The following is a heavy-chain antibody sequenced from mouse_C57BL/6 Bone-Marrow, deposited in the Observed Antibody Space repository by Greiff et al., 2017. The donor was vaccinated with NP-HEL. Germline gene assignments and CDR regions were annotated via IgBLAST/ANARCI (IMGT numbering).Heavy chain of an antibody. V-gene: IGHV2-5*01. J-gene: IGHJ1*03. Sequence: VKLQESGPGLVQPSQSLSITCTVSGFSLTSYGVHWVRQSPGKGLEWLGVIWRGGSTDYNAAFMSRLSITKDNSKSQVFFKMNSLQADDTAIYYCAKNWILGWYFDVWGTGTTVTVSS. CDR2: IWRGGST. CDR3: AKNWILGWYFDV. CDR1: GFSLTSYG. D-gene: IGHD4-1*01.